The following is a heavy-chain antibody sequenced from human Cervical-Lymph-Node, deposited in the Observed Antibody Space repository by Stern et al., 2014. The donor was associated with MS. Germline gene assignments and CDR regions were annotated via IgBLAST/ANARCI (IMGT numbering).Heavy chain of an antibody. D-gene: IGHD1-14*01. Sequence: QMQLVQSGAELKTPGASVKVSCKASGFALTSAGISWVRQAPGQGLEWMGWISAYNVNTNYAQRFQDRVNMTTDTSTSTAYMELRSLRSDDTAVYYCARHSIKGYNCFDTWGQGTLVTVSS. J-gene: IGHJ5*02. CDR3: ARHSIKGYNCFDT. CDR1: GFALTSAG. CDR2: ISAYNVNT. V-gene: IGHV1-18*01.